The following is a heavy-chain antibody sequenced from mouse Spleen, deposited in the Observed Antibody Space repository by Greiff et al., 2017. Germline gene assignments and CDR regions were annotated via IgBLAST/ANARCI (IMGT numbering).Heavy chain of an antibody. CDR1: GFTFSSYA. J-gene: IGHJ2*01. V-gene: IGHV5-9-1*01. D-gene: IGHD1-1*01. CDR2: ISSGGSYT. Sequence: EVKLEESGGGLVKPGGSLKLSCAASGFTFSSYAMSWVRQTPEKRLEWVATISSGGSYTYYPDSVKGRFTISRDNAKNTLYLQMSSLRSEDTAMYYCARNGKEGYFDYWGQGTTLTVSS. CDR3: ARNGKEGYFDY.